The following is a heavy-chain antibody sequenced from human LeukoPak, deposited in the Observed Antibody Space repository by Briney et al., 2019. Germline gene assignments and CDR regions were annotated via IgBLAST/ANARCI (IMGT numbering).Heavy chain of an antibody. Sequence: PGGSLRLSCAVSGFTFRSYWMHWVRQAPGKGLVWVSRISGDGSMTNYADSVKGRFTISRDNAKNTVYLQMNSLRAEDTAVYYCARYSSSSGVGSHYIDYGGQGTLVTLSS. CDR3: ARYSSSSGVGSHYIDY. V-gene: IGHV3-74*01. CDR2: ISGDGSMT. J-gene: IGHJ4*02. CDR1: GFTFRSYW. D-gene: IGHD6-6*01.